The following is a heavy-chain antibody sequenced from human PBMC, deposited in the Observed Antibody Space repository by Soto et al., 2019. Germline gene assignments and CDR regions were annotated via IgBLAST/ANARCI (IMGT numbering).Heavy chain of an antibody. D-gene: IGHD3-10*01. V-gene: IGHV3-74*01. CDR3: AGGDYAGAGTFYLTDH. Sequence: EVQLVESGGGLVQPGGSLRLSCTASGLTFNNYWMHWVRQAPGKGPVWVSRINGDGRTTTYADSVRGRFTISRDNAKNTEYLQMNSLRAEDTAVYYCAGGDYAGAGTFYLTDHWGQGSLVTVSS. CDR1: GLTFNNYW. CDR2: INGDGRTT. J-gene: IGHJ4*02.